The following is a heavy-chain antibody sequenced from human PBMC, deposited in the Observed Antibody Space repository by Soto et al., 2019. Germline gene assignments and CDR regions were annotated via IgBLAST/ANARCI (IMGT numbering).Heavy chain of an antibody. J-gene: IGHJ6*03. Sequence: SETLSLTCVVYGGSFSGYYWSWIRQPPGKGLEWIGEINHSGSTNYNPSLKSRVTISIDTSKNQFSLNLSSVTAADTAVYYCARLYGYYYHYYMDVWGKGTTVTVSS. V-gene: IGHV4-34*01. CDR1: GGSFSGYY. D-gene: IGHD3-16*01. CDR3: ARLYGYYYHYYMDV. CDR2: INHSGST.